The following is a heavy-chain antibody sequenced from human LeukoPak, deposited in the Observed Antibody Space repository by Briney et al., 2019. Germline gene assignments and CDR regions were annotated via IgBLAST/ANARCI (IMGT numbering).Heavy chain of an antibody. CDR1: GSGFTFSSYA. CDR3: ARRAGAYSHPYDY. Sequence: GGSLRLSCAASGSGFTFSSYAMSWVRQAPGKGLEWVSAISGSGGNTHYSDSVKGRFTISRDNSKNTLYLQMNSLRAEDTAVYYCARRAGAYSHPYDYWGQGTLVTVSS. J-gene: IGHJ4*02. D-gene: IGHD4/OR15-4a*01. CDR2: ISGSGGNT. V-gene: IGHV3-23*01.